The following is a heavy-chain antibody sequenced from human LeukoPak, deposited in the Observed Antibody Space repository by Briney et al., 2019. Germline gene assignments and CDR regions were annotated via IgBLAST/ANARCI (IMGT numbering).Heavy chain of an antibody. J-gene: IGHJ4*02. Sequence: GGSLRLSCAASGFTFSSYSMNWVRQAPGKGLEWVSYISSGGSAIYYADSVKGRFTISRDNAKNSLYLQMNSLRAEDTAVYYCARDRPSGKITMIRGVALDYWGQGTLVTVSS. CDR3: ARDRPSGKITMIRGVALDY. V-gene: IGHV3-48*04. CDR1: GFTFSSYS. CDR2: ISSGGSAI. D-gene: IGHD3-10*01.